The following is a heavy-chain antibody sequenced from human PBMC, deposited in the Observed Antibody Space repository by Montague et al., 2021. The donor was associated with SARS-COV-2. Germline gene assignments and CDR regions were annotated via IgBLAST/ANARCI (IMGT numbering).Heavy chain of an antibody. CDR3: ARAHSGSWARIDN. CDR2: IYTSGNT. CDR1: GGPISSDSYY. J-gene: IGHJ4*02. Sequence: TLSLTCTVSGGPISSDSYYWIWMRQRAGKGLEWMGSIYTSGNTDYSFSLKSRVTVSVDTSKNQFSLKLTSVTAADTAVYYCARAHSGSWARIDNWGQGSLVTVSS. D-gene: IGHD5-12*01. V-gene: IGHV4-61*02.